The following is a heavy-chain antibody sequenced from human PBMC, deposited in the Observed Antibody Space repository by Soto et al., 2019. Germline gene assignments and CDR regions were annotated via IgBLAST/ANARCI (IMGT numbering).Heavy chain of an antibody. V-gene: IGHV1-69*12. CDR2: IIPIFGTA. D-gene: IGHD7-27*01. CDR3: ARPPSRYYYYDMDV. Sequence: QVQLVQSGAEVKKPGSSVKVSCKASGGTFSSYAISWVRQAPGQGLEWMGGIIPIFGTADHAQKFQGRVTSTANESTSTAYMALSSRRSVDTAVYYWARPPSRYYYYDMDVWGQGTTVTVSS. CDR1: GGTFSSYA. J-gene: IGHJ6*02.